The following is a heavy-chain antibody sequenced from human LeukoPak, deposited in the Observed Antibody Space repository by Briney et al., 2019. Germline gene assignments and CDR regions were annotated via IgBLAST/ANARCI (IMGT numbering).Heavy chain of an antibody. Sequence: PSETLSLTCTVSGGSISSGSYYWSWIRQPAGTGLEWIGHIYTSGSTNYNPSLKSRVTISVDTSMNQFSLKLSSVTAADTAVYHCARDGTTFGAFDIWGQGTMVTVCS. CDR1: GGSISSGSYY. D-gene: IGHD1-1*01. CDR2: IYTSGST. V-gene: IGHV4-61*09. J-gene: IGHJ3*02. CDR3: ARDGTTFGAFDI.